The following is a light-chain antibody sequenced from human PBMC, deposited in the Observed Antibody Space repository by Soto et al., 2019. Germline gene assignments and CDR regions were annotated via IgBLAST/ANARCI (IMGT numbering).Light chain of an antibody. CDR2: EVT. J-gene: IGLJ2*01. CDR3: SSYVGGNNFEVV. V-gene: IGLV2-8*01. CDR1: SNDVGGYNY. Sequence: QSALTQPPSASGSPGQSVTISCTGTSNDVGGYNYVSWYQQHPGKAPKLMIYEVTKRPSGVPDRFSASKSGDTASLTVSGLHPEDEADYYCSSYVGGNNFEVVFGGGTKLTVL.